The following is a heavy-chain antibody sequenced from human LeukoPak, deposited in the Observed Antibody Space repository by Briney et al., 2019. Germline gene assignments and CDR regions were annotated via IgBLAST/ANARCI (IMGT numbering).Heavy chain of an antibody. CDR3: ARDRPVYGSGSYPDY. CDR1: GGSVSSVSDY. D-gene: IGHD3-10*01. Sequence: SETLSLTCTVSGGSVSSVSDYWGWIRQPPGKGLERIGYIYYSGSTNYNPSLKSRVTISLDTSKNQFSLKLSSVTAADTAVYYCARDRPVYGSGSYPDYWGQGTLVTVSS. CDR2: IYYSGST. V-gene: IGHV4-61*01. J-gene: IGHJ4*02.